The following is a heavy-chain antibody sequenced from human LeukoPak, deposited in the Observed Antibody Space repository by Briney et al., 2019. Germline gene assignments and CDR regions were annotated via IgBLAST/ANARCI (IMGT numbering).Heavy chain of an antibody. CDR2: IHSGGNT. J-gene: IGHJ4*02. D-gene: IGHD2-2*02. CDR1: GFTVSNNY. Sequence: GGSLRLSCAASGFTVSNNYVSWVRQAPGKGLEWVSVIHSGGNTYHADSVQGRFTTSRDNSKNTVDLQMNGLRVEDTALYYCVIVKYTYGTFDHWGQGTLVTVSS. V-gene: IGHV3-66*01. CDR3: VIVKYTYGTFDH.